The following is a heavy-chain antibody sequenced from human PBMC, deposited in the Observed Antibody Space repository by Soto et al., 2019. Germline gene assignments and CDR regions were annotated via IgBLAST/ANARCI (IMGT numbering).Heavy chain of an antibody. CDR3: ARGAATVTPGWFDP. J-gene: IGHJ5*02. CDR1: GGSFSGYY. CDR2: INHSGST. D-gene: IGHD4-17*01. V-gene: IGHV4-34*01. Sequence: PSETLSLTCVVYGGSFSGYYWSWIRQPPGKGLEWIGEINHSGSTNYNPSLKSRVTISVDTSKNQFSLKLTSVTAADTAVYYCARGAATVTPGWFDPWGQGIMVTVSS.